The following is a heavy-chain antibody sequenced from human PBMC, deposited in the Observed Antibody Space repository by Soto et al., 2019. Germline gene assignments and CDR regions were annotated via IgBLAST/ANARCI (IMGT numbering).Heavy chain of an antibody. CDR2: IVPMFGTA. CDR3: AGDGDPGYAFLSCPLGGGRFDP. Sequence: QVQLVQSGAEVKKPGSSVNVSCKTSGATFGNTAVTWVRQAPGQGLEWMGGIVPMFGTANYAQKFQGRVTITADESTNTAYMELSSLRSDDTAVYYRAGDGDPGYAFLSCPLGGGRFDPWCQGTLVTVSS. D-gene: IGHD3-3*01. J-gene: IGHJ5*02. V-gene: IGHV1-69*12. CDR1: GATFGNTA.